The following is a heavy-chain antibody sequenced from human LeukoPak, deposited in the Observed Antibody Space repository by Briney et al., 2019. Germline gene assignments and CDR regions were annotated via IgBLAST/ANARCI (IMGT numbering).Heavy chain of an antibody. D-gene: IGHD4-17*01. CDR3: ATGIAVTNNYGAQRSDYYYGMDV. J-gene: IGHJ6*02. CDR1: GYTLTELS. CDR2: FDPEDGET. V-gene: IGHV1-24*01. Sequence: GASVKVSCKVSGYTLTELSMHWVRQAPGKGLEWMGGFDPEDGETIYAQKFQGRVTMTEDTSTDTAYMELSSLRSEDTAVYYCATGIAVTNNYGAQRSDYYYGMDVWGQGTTVTVSS.